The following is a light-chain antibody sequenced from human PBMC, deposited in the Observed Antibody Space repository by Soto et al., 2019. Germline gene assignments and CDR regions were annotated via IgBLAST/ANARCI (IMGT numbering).Light chain of an antibody. CDR3: CSYAGSYTLV. CDR2: DVS. J-gene: IGLJ3*02. Sequence: QPVLTQPRSVSGSPGQSVTISCTGTRSDVGGYNYVSWYQQHPGKAPKLMIYDVSKWPSGVPDRFSGSKSGNTASLTISGLQAEDEADYYCCSYAGSYTLVFGGGTKLTVL. CDR1: RSDVGGYNY. V-gene: IGLV2-11*01.